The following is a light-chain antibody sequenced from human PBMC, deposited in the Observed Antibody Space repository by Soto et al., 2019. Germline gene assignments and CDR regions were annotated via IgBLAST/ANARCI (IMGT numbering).Light chain of an antibody. Sequence: QSALTQPASVSESPGQSITISCTGSSSDVGGYNYVSWYQQHPGRAPKLMIYDVSNRPSGVPNRFSGSKFGNTASLTISGLQAEDEAAYYCSSFRSLSNTTFTVVFGGGTQLTVL. J-gene: IGLJ2*01. CDR3: SSFRSLSNTTFTVV. V-gene: IGLV2-14*03. CDR1: SSDVGGYNY. CDR2: DVS.